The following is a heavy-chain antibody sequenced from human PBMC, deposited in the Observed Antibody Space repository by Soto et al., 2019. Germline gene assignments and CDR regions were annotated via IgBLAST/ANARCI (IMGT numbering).Heavy chain of an antibody. CDR3: ARAPRGNYGYPSYFDY. CDR1: GDSISSYY. Sequence: SETLSLTCAVSGDSISSYYWSWIRQPPGKGLEWIGYIYYSGSTNYNPSLKSRVTISVDTSKNQFSLKLSSVTAADTAVYYCARAPRGNYGYPSYFDYWGQGTLVTVSS. J-gene: IGHJ4*02. CDR2: IYYSGST. V-gene: IGHV4-59*01. D-gene: IGHD3-10*01.